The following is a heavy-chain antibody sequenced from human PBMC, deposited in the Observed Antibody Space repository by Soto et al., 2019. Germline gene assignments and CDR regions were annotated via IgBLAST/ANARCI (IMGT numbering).Heavy chain of an antibody. CDR1: GGTFSSYA. Sequence: GASVKLSCKASGGTFSSYAISWVRQAPGQGLEWMGWISGYDGHTKYAQKFQGRIIMTTDTSTSTVYMDLRSLRSDDTAVYYCAREGEMPYYYYGLDVWGQGTTVTVSS. CDR3: AREGEMPYYYYGLDV. V-gene: IGHV1-18*01. CDR2: ISGYDGHT. J-gene: IGHJ6*02. D-gene: IGHD3-16*01.